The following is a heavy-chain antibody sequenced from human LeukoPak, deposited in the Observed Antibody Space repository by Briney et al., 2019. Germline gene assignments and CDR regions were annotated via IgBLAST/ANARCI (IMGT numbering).Heavy chain of an antibody. D-gene: IGHD2-2*01. CDR2: ISYDGNTK. Sequence: PGGSLRLSCAASGFTFSSYTMHWVRQAPGKGLEWVAVISYDGNTKYYADSVKGRFTISRDDSKSTLYLQMNSLRDEDTAVYYCARRVQATVLDYCGQGTLLTVSS. CDR1: GFTFSSYT. J-gene: IGHJ4*02. CDR3: ARRVQATVLDY. V-gene: IGHV3-30-3*01.